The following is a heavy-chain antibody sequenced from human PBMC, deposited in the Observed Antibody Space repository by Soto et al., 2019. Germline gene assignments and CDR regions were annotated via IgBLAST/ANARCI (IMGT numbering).Heavy chain of an antibody. V-gene: IGHV5-51*01. CDR3: ASSYYDFWSGYSHYYYYGMDV. J-gene: IGHJ6*02. D-gene: IGHD3-3*01. CDR1: GYSFTSYW. CDR2: IYPGDSDT. Sequence: GESLKISCKGSGYSFTSYWIGWVRQMPGKGLEWMGIIYPGDSDTRYSPSFQGQVTISADKSISTAYLQWSSLKASDTAMYYCASSYYDFWSGYSHYYYYGMDVWGRGTTVTVSS.